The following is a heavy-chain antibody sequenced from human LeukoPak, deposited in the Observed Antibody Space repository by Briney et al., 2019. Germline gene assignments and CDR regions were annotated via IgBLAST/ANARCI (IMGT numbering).Heavy chain of an antibody. Sequence: GGSLRLSCAASGFTFSRHWMSWVRQAAGKGLEWVANIKEDGIVKYYVDSVKCRFTISRDNANNLLYLQMNSLRGEDTAVYYCVRDDWGPGDNWGQGTLVTVSS. D-gene: IGHD2-21*01. CDR2: IKEDGIVK. V-gene: IGHV3-7*01. CDR3: VRDDWGPGDN. J-gene: IGHJ4*02. CDR1: GFTFSRHW.